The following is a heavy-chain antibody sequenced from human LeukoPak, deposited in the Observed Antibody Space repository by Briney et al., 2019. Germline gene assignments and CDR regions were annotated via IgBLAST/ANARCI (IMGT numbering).Heavy chain of an antibody. CDR1: GYTFTGYY. Sequence: GASVKVSCKASGYTFTGYYIHWVRQAPGQGLEWMGWINPNSGGTTYAQKFQDRVTMTRDTSISTAYMELSGLRSDDTAVYYCARRLAAGRMGTFDFWGQGTLVTVSS. J-gene: IGHJ4*02. CDR3: ARRLAAGRMGTFDF. D-gene: IGHD5-24*01. V-gene: IGHV1-2*02. CDR2: INPNSGGT.